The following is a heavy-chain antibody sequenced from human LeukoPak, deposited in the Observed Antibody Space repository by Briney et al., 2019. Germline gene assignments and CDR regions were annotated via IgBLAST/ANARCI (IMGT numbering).Heavy chain of an antibody. CDR2: IYYSGST. CDR3: ARREGDSSGYYYAPFDY. D-gene: IGHD3-22*01. CDR1: GGSISSSSYY. V-gene: IGHV4-39*01. J-gene: IGHJ4*02. Sequence: SETLSLTCTFSGGSISSSSYYWGWLRQPPGTGREWIGSIYYSGSTYYNPSLKSRVTISVDTSKNQFSLKLSSVTAADTAVYYCARREGDSSGYYYAPFDYWGQGTLVTVSS.